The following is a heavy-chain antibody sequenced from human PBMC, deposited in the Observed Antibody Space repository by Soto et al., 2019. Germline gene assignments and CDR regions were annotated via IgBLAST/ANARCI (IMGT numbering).Heavy chain of an antibody. Sequence: PGGSLRLSCGASGFSLSSYSVNWVRQAPGKGLEWVSSISGGSVYIYYAAALKGRFTISRDNAKNSIYLQMTSLRADDSAVYYCARDSQPSMGTICPTYDMWGQGTQVTVSS. J-gene: IGHJ4*02. CDR2: ISGGSVYI. D-gene: IGHD1-1*01. V-gene: IGHV3-21*01. CDR1: GFSLSSYS. CDR3: ARDSQPSMGTICPTYDM.